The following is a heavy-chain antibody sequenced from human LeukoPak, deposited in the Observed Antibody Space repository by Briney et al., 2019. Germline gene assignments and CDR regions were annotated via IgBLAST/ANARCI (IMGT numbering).Heavy chain of an antibody. V-gene: IGHV1-3*01. CDR1: GYTFTSYA. D-gene: IGHD6-13*01. J-gene: IGHJ6*02. CDR3: ARKQLVFNYYGMDV. CDR2: INAGNGNT. Sequence: ASVKVSCKASGYTFTSYAMHWVRQAPGQRLEWMGWINAGNGNTKYSQKFQGRVTITRDTSASTAYMELSSLRSEDTAVYYCARKQLVFNYYGMDVWGQGTTVTASS.